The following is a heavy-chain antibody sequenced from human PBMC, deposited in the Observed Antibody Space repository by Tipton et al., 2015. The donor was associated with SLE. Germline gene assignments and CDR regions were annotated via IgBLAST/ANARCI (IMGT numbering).Heavy chain of an antibody. CDR3: ARGLGGWFDP. CDR2: IFTSGTT. V-gene: IGHV4-59*10. D-gene: IGHD3-16*01. Sequence: LRLSCAVYGGSFSGYYWSWIRQPAGKGLEWIGRIFTSGTTNSNPSLKSQVTISVDTSKNQFSLKLSSVTAADTAVYYCARGLGGWFDPWGQGTLVTVSS. J-gene: IGHJ5*02. CDR1: GGSFSGYY.